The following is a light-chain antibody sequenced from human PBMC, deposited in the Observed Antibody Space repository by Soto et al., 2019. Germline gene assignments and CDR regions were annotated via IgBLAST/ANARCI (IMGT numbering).Light chain of an antibody. CDR3: LLSYGGAQRV. J-gene: IGLJ3*02. V-gene: IGLV7-46*01. Sequence: QAVVTQEPSLTVSPGGTVTLTCGSSTGTVTRGHDTYWFQQKPGQAPRTLIYATNKKDSRTPARFSGSLLGDKAVLTVSSARPEDEADYFCLLSYGGAQRVFGGGTKLTVL. CDR1: TGTVTRGHD. CDR2: ATN.